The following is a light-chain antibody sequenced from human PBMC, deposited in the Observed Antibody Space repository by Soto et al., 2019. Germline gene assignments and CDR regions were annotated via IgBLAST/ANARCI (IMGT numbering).Light chain of an antibody. CDR3: SSFTSSITYV. CDR1: SSDIGSYDL. Sequence: QSVLTQPASVSGSPGQSITISCTGTSSDIGSYDLVPWYQQHPGTAPKLIIYEVTKRPSGVSTRFSGSKSGNTASLTISGLQAVDEADYYCSSFTSSITYVFGTGTKVTVL. V-gene: IGLV2-14*02. CDR2: EVT. J-gene: IGLJ1*01.